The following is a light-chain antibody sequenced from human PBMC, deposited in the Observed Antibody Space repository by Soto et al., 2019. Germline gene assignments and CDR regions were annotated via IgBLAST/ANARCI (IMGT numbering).Light chain of an antibody. Sequence: QAVVTQPASVSGSPGQSITISCTGTSSDVGGYNYVSWYQQHPGKAPKLMIYEVSNRPSGVSNRFSGSKSGNTASLTISGLQAEDEADYYCSSYTSSNTLVVFGGGTKVTVL. J-gene: IGLJ2*01. V-gene: IGLV2-14*01. CDR1: SSDVGGYNY. CDR3: SSYTSSNTLVV. CDR2: EVS.